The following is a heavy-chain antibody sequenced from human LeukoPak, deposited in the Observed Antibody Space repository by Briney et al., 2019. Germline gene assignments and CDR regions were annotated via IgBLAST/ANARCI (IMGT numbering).Heavy chain of an antibody. D-gene: IGHD3-10*01. Sequence: QSGGSLRPSCAASGFTFSSYSMNWVRQAPGKGLEWVSYVSSSSSTIYYADSVKGRFAISRDNAKNSLYLQMNSLRDEDTAVYYCARDSMVRGTFDYWGQGTLVTVSS. V-gene: IGHV3-48*02. CDR1: GFTFSSYS. J-gene: IGHJ4*02. CDR2: VSSSSSTI. CDR3: ARDSMVRGTFDY.